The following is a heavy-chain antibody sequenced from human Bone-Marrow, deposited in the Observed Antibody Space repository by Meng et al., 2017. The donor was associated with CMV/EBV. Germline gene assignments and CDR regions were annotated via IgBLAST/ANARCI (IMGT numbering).Heavy chain of an antibody. J-gene: IGHJ6*02. CDR3: ARDTRIRFLEWLSHYYGMDV. CDR2: ISSSTSYI. CDR1: GFTFDDYA. D-gene: IGHD3-3*01. Sequence: GESLKISCAASGFTFDDYAMHWVRQAPGKGLEWVSSISSSTSYIYYADSVKGRFTISRDNAKNSLYLQMNSLRAEDTAVYYCARDTRIRFLEWLSHYYGMDVWGQGTTVTVSS. V-gene: IGHV3-21*01.